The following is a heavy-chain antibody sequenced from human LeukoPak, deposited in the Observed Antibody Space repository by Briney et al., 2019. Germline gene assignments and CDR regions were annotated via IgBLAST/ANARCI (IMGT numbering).Heavy chain of an antibody. CDR1: GGSISSSSYY. J-gene: IGHJ6*02. V-gene: IGHV4-39*01. D-gene: IGHD3-3*01. Sequence: PSETLSLTCTVSGGSISSSSYYWGWIRQPAGKGLEWNGTISYSGSTYYNPSLKSRVTISVDTSKNQFSLKLSSVTAADTAVYRCARLVIRDFWSGSFRDYYGMDVWGQGTTVTVSS. CDR2: ISYSGST. CDR3: ARLVIRDFWSGSFRDYYGMDV.